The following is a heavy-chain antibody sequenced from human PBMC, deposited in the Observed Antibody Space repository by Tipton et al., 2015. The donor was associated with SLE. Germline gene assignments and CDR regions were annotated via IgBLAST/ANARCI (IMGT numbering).Heavy chain of an antibody. CDR1: DGWYDGSFSSFY. D-gene: IGHD3-10*01. CDR2: IDHSGRS. Sequence: TLSLTCAVYDGWYDGSFSSFYWSWIRQPPGKGLEWIGEIDHSGRSNYKPSLKSRVTMSVETSKNQFSLSLSSVTAADTAVYYCARDHYYASGGLGYWGQGTLVTVSS. V-gene: IGHV4-34*01. CDR3: ARDHYYASGGLGY. J-gene: IGHJ4*01.